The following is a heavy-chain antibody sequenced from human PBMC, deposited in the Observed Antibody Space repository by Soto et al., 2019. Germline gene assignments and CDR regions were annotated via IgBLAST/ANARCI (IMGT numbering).Heavy chain of an antibody. J-gene: IGHJ5*02. D-gene: IGHD2-15*01. V-gene: IGHV1-3*01. CDR2: INGGSGNT. Sequence: ASVKVSCKGSGYTFKKYAIHWVRQAPGQRLEWMGWINGGSGNTKYSQKFQGRVTITRDTSASTVYMELSSLRSEGTAAYYCARGEGYCSGGTCFRWFDPWGQGTLVTVSS. CDR1: GYTFKKYA. CDR3: ARGEGYCSGGTCFRWFDP.